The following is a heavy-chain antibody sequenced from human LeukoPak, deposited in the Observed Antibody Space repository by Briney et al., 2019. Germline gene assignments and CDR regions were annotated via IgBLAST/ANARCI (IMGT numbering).Heavy chain of an antibody. J-gene: IGHJ4*02. V-gene: IGHV3-53*01. Sequence: PGGSLRLSCTVSGFTVSSNSMSWVRQAPGKGLEWVSFIYTTGNTHSSDSVKGRFTISRDSSKNTLYLQMNSLRAEDTAVYYCARRAGDYSHPYDYWGQGTLVTVSS. CDR1: GFTVSSNS. D-gene: IGHD3-22*01. CDR3: ARRAGDYSHPYDY. CDR2: IYTTGNT.